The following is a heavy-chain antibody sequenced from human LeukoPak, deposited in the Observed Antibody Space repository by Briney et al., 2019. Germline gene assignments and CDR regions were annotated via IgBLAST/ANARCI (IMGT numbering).Heavy chain of an antibody. J-gene: IGHJ4*02. CDR1: GYTFTSYD. CDR3: ATLGGVAGVPY. Sequence: ASVTVSCKASGYTFTSYDINWVRQAPGQGLEWMGRINPNSGGTNYAQKFQGRVTMTRDTSINTAYMELSRLRSDDTAVYYCATLGGVAGVPYWGQGTLVTVSS. CDR2: INPNSGGT. D-gene: IGHD6-19*01. V-gene: IGHV1-2*06.